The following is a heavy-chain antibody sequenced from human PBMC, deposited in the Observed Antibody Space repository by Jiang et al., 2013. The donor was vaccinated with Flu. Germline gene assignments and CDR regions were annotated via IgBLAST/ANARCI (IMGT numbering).Heavy chain of an antibody. CDR2: IYHSGST. CDR1: GYSISGGYH. J-gene: IGHJ6*02. D-gene: IGHD3-10*01. CDR3: ARIWFGELRDYGMDV. Sequence: LLKPSETLSLICTVSGYSISGGYHWGWIRQPPGKGLEWIGSIYHSGSTYYNPSLKSRVTMSVDTSKNQFSLKVNSVTAADTAVYYCARIWFGELRDYGMDVWGQGTTVTVSS. V-gene: IGHV4-38-2*02.